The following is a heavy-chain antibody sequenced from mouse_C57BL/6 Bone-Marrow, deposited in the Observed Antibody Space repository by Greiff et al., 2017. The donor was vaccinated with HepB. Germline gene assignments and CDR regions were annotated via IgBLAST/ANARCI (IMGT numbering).Heavy chain of an antibody. J-gene: IGHJ3*01. CDR1: GFTFSSYG. CDR2: ISSGGSYT. CDR3: ARHEYG. Sequence: EVKLVESGGDLVKPGGSLKLSCAASGFTFSSYGMSWVRQTPDKRLEWVATISSGGSYTYYPDSVKGRFTISRDNAKNTLYLQMSSLKSEDTAMYYCARHEYGWGQGTLVTVSA. D-gene: IGHD5-1*01. V-gene: IGHV5-6*01.